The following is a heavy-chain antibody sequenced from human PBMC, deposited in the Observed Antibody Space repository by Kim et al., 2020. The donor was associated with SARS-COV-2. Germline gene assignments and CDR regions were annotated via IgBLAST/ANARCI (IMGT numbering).Heavy chain of an antibody. V-gene: IGHV3-23*01. CDR3: AKPDYYVSGTYSW. Sequence: GGSLRLSCVASGSSFSTYTMSWVRQAPGKGLEWVSAISGSTSDTYYADSVKGRLTISRDNSKNTPYLQMNSLGVEDTAIYYCAKPDYYVSGTYSWWGQGTLVTVSS. J-gene: IGHJ4*02. CDR1: GSSFSTYT. D-gene: IGHD3-10*01. CDR2: ISGSTSDT.